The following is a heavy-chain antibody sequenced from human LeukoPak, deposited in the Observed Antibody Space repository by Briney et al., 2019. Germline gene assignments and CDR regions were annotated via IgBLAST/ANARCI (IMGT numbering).Heavy chain of an antibody. CDR3: ARALPSPLYSGSYADAFDI. Sequence: GGSLRLSCAASGFTFSTYWVHWVRQAPGKGLVWVSRINSDGRTTNYADSVKGRFTISRDNAKNSLYLQMNSLRAEDTAVYYCARALPSPLYSGSYADAFDIWGQGTMVTVSS. J-gene: IGHJ3*02. CDR2: INSDGRTT. V-gene: IGHV3-74*01. CDR1: GFTFSTYW. D-gene: IGHD1-26*01.